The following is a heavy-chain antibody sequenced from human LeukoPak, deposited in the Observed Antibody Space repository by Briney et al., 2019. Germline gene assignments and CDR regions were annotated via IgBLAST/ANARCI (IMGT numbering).Heavy chain of an antibody. Sequence: GASVKVSCKASGYTFTSYGISWVRQAPGQGLEWMGWISAYNGNTNYAQKLQGRVTLTTDTSTSTAYMELRSLRSDATAVYYCARWSNYYDSSGFFDYWGQGTLVTVSS. V-gene: IGHV1-18*01. D-gene: IGHD3-22*01. CDR2: ISAYNGNT. CDR3: ARWSNYYDSSGFFDY. J-gene: IGHJ4*02. CDR1: GYTFTSYG.